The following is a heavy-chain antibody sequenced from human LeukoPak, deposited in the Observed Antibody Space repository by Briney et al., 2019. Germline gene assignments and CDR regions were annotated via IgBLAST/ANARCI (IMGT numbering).Heavy chain of an antibody. V-gene: IGHV3-30-3*01. D-gene: IGHD2-15*01. J-gene: IGHJ4*02. CDR1: GFTFSSYA. CDR3: ARARLVEVY. Sequence: PGGSLRLSCAASGFTFSSYAMHWVRQAPGKGLEWVAVISYDGSNKYYADSVKGRFTISRDNSKNTLYLQMNSLRAEDTAVYYCARARLVEVYWGQGTLVTVSS. CDR2: ISYDGSNK.